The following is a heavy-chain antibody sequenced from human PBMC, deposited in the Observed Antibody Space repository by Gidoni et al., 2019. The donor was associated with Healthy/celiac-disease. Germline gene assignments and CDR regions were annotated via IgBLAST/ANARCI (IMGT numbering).Heavy chain of an antibody. V-gene: IGHV3-15*01. CDR1: GFTFSNAW. J-gene: IGHJ4*02. Sequence: EVQLVESGGGLVKPGGSLRLSCAASGFTFSNAWMSWVRQAPGKGLEWVGRIKSKTDGGTTDYAAPVKGRFTISRDDSKNTLYLQMNSLKTEDTAVYYCTTENLLWFGEAFFDYWGQGTLVTVSS. D-gene: IGHD3-10*01. CDR2: IKSKTDGGTT. CDR3: TTENLLWFGEAFFDY.